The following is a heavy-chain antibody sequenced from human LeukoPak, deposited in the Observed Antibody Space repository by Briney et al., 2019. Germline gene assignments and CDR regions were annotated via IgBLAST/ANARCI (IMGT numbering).Heavy chain of an antibody. J-gene: IGHJ5*01. D-gene: IGHD3-10*01. Sequence: ASVKVSCKAFGGTFSSYAIIWVRQAPGQGLEWMGGIIPIFGTANYAQKFQGRVTIIADESTSTVYMELNSLRSEDTAVYYCARDLNMVRGARYRPYKWFDPWGQGTLVTVSS. CDR1: GGTFSSYA. CDR3: ARDLNMVRGARYRPYKWFDP. CDR2: IIPIFGTA. V-gene: IGHV1-69*13.